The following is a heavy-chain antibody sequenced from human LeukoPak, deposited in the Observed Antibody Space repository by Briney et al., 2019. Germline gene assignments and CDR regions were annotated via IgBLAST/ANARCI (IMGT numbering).Heavy chain of an antibody. CDR1: GFTFSNYG. Sequence: PGRSLRLSCAASGFTFSNYGMHWVRQAPGKGLEWVALIWYDGSNKYYADSVKGRFTISRDNSKNTLYLQMNSLRAEDTAVYYCARRAIAEGFDYWGQGTLVTVSS. CDR3: ARRAIAEGFDY. V-gene: IGHV3-33*01. CDR2: IWYDGSNK. J-gene: IGHJ4*02. D-gene: IGHD6-13*01.